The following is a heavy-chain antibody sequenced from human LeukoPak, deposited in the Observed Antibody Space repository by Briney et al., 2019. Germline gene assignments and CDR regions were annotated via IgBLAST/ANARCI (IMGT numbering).Heavy chain of an antibody. CDR1: GVSISSSNR. CDR2: IHHSGST. J-gene: IGHJ4*02. D-gene: IGHD3-10*01. V-gene: IGHV4-4*02. Sequence: SGTLSLTCDVSGVSISSSNRWSWVRQPPGKGLEWIGEIHHSGSTDYNPSLKSRVTISVDKSKNQFSLNRNSVTAADTAVYYCAREGDPTGSYYNYWGQGILVTVSS. CDR3: AREGDPTGSYYNY.